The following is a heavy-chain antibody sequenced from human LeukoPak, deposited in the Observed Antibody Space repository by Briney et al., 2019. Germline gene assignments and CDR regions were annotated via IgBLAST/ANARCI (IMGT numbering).Heavy chain of an antibody. D-gene: IGHD6-19*01. CDR1: GGSISSGDYY. CDR2: IYYSGST. Sequence: SETLSLTCTVSGGSISSGDYYWSWIRQPPGKGLEWIGCIYYSGSTYYNPSLKSRVTISVDTSKNQFSLKLSSVTAADTAVYYCAREAYSSGWPYFDYWGQGTLVTVSS. CDR3: AREAYSSGWPYFDY. J-gene: IGHJ4*02. V-gene: IGHV4-30-4*01.